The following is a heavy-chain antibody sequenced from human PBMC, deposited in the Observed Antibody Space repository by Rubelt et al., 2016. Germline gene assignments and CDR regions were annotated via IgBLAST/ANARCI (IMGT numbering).Heavy chain of an antibody. J-gene: IGHJ6*02. D-gene: IGHD2-2*01. V-gene: IGHV1-24*01. CDR3: ARSAILDYYYGMDV. Sequence: QKFQGRVTMTEDTSTDTAYMELSSLRSEDTAVYYCARSAILDYYYGMDVWGQGTTVTVSS.